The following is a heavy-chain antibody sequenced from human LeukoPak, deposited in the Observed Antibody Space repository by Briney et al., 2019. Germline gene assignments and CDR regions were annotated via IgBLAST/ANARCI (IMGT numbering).Heavy chain of an antibody. Sequence: SETLSLTCAVYGGSFSGYYWSWNRQPPGKGLEWIGEINHSRSTNYNPSLKSRVTISVGTSKNQFSLKLSSVTAADTAVYYCARGIAANYWGQGTLVTVSS. CDR3: ARGIAANY. J-gene: IGHJ4*02. CDR2: INHSRST. CDR1: GGSFSGYY. V-gene: IGHV4-34*01. D-gene: IGHD6-6*01.